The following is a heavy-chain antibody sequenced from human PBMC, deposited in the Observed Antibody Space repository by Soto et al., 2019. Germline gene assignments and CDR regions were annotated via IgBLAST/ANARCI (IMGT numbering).Heavy chain of an antibody. Sequence: TLSLICNVSGVSISSGGDYWTWIRQHPGKGLEWIGYIYYSGSTFYNPSLKSRVTMSVDTSKNQFSLKLTSVTAADTAVYYCASRPRFGQLGRGNCMDVWVQGTTVTVSS. CDR1: GVSISSGGDY. V-gene: IGHV4-31*03. D-gene: IGHD6-13*01. CDR3: ASRPRFGQLGRGNCMDV. J-gene: IGHJ6*02. CDR2: IYYSGST.